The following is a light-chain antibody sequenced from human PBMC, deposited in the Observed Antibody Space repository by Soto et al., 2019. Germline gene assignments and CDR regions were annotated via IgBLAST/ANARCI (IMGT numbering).Light chain of an antibody. CDR3: QHYSSYSAA. V-gene: IGKV1-5*03. CDR1: QTISSW. Sequence: DIQMTQSPSTLSGSVGDRVTITCRASQTISSWLAWYQQKPGKAPKLLIYKASTVKSGVPSRFRGSGSGTEFSLTFSSLQPDDFATYYCQHYSSYSAAFGHGTKVELK. CDR2: KAS. J-gene: IGKJ1*01.